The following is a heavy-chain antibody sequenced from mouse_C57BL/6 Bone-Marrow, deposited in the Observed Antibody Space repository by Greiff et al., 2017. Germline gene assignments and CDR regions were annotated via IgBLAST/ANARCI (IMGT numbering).Heavy chain of an antibody. V-gene: IGHV5-15*01. CDR2: ISNLAYSI. CDR3: ARLDYYGSRSWFAY. D-gene: IGHD1-1*01. J-gene: IGHJ3*01. Sequence: EVQLVESGGGLVQPGGSLKLSCAASGFTFSDYGMAWVRQAPRKGPEWVAFISNLAYSIYYADTVTGRFTISRENAKNTLYLEMSSLRSEDTAMYYCARLDYYGSRSWFAYWGQGTLVTVSA. CDR1: GFTFSDYG.